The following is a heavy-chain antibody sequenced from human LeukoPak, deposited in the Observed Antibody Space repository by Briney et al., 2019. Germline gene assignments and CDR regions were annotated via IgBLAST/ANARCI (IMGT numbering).Heavy chain of an antibody. CDR3: ARDQGDDYGDYDYYYYMDV. Sequence: PGGSLRLSCAASGFTFSSYGMHWVRQAPGKGLEWVAFIRYDGSNKYYADSVKGRFSISRDNAKNSLYLQMNSLRAEDTAVYYCARDQGDDYGDYDYYYYMDVWGKGTTVTVSS. V-gene: IGHV3-30*02. CDR2: IRYDGSNK. D-gene: IGHD4-17*01. CDR1: GFTFSSYG. J-gene: IGHJ6*03.